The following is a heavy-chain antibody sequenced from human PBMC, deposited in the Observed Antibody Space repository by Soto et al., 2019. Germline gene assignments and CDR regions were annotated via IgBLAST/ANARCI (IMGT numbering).Heavy chain of an antibody. J-gene: IGHJ6*02. CDR2: INGGNGNT. CDR3: ARGKGMEENYYYYGMDV. Sequence: ASVKVSCKASGYSFSTQSMHWLREAAGQGLEWMGWINGGNGNTKYSQKFRDRVTITRDASASTGYMELSSLRSEDTAVYYCARGKGMEENYYYYGMDVWGQGTTVTVSS. CDR1: GYSFSTQS. D-gene: IGHD1-1*01. V-gene: IGHV1-3*01.